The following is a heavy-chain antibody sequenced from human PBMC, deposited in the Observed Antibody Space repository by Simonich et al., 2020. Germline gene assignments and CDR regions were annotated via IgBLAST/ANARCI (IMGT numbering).Heavy chain of an antibody. CDR1: GGTFSSYA. CDR2: IIPILGTT. D-gene: IGHD3-10*01. V-gene: IGHV1-69*06. J-gene: IGHJ4*02. CDR3: ARTNTMRELDTMVRGVDYFDY. Sequence: QVQLVQSGAEVKKPGSSVKVSCKASGGTFSSYAISWVRQAPGQGLEWRGGIIPILGTTNYDHKFQGRVTITADKSTSTAYMELSSLRSEDTAVYYCARTNTMRELDTMVRGVDYFDYWGQGTLVTVSS.